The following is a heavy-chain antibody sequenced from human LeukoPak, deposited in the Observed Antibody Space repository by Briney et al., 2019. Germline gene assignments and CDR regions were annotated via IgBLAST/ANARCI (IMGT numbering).Heavy chain of an antibody. V-gene: IGHV4-34*01. Sequence: SETLSLTCAVYGGSFSGYYWSWIRQPPGKGLEWIGSMYYSGSTYYNPSLKSRVTISVDTSKNQFSLKLSSVTAADTAVYYCARTANYYDSSGFPYDAFDIWGQGTMVTVSS. CDR3: ARTANYYDSSGFPYDAFDI. CDR1: GGSFSGYY. D-gene: IGHD3-22*01. J-gene: IGHJ3*02. CDR2: MYYSGST.